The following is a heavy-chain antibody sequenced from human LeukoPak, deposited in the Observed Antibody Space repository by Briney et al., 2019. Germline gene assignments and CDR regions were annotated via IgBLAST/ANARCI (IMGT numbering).Heavy chain of an antibody. CDR1: GFTFSSYA. J-gene: IGHJ4*02. CDR2: ISSNGGST. V-gene: IGHV3-64D*06. CDR3: AKRDGSGNYAFDY. D-gene: IGHD3-10*01. Sequence: GGSLRLSCSASGFTFSSYAMHWVRQAPGKGLEYVSAISSNGGSTYYADSVKGRFTISRDNSKNTLYLQMSSLRAEDTAVYYCAKRDGSGNYAFDYWGQGTLVTVSS.